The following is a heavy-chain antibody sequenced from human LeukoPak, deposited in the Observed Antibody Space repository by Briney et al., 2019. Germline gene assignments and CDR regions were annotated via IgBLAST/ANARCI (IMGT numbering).Heavy chain of an antibody. CDR2: ISSSSNYI. D-gene: IGHD3-9*01. J-gene: IGHJ4*02. Sequence: GGSLRLSCAASGFTFSSYGMNWVRQAPGKGLEWVSSISSSSNYIHYADSVKGRFTISRDNAKNSLYLQMNSLRAEDTAVYYCAREREYYDILTGTTASFDYWGQGTLVTVSS. CDR1: GFTFSSYG. CDR3: AREREYYDILTGTTASFDY. V-gene: IGHV3-21*01.